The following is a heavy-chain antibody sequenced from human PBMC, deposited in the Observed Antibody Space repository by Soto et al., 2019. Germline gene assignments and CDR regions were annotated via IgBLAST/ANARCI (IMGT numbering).Heavy chain of an antibody. CDR2: ISYDGSDK. J-gene: IGHJ4*02. D-gene: IGHD3-10*01. Sequence: QVQLVESGGGVVQPGRSLRLSCAASGFPFTSYGMHWVREGPDKGLEWVAIISYDGSDKYYADSVKGRLTICRDNSKNTLYLQMNSLRPEDTALYYCVGGQYYFDYRGQGTLVIVSS. CDR1: GFPFTSYG. CDR3: VGGQYYFDY. V-gene: IGHV3-30*03.